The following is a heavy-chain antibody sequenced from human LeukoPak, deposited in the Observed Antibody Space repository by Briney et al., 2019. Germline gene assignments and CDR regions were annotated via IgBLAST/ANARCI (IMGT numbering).Heavy chain of an antibody. CDR3: AREGPRGNSQFDY. V-gene: IGHV3-33*08. J-gene: IGHJ4*02. CDR2: IWYDGSNK. CDR1: GFTFSSHA. Sequence: GGSLRLSCAASGFTFSSHAMSWVRQAPGKGLEWVALIWYDGSNKYYTDSVKGRLTISRDNSKNTLYLQMNSLRAEDTAIYYCAREGPRGNSQFDYWGQGTLVTVSS. D-gene: IGHD2/OR15-2a*01.